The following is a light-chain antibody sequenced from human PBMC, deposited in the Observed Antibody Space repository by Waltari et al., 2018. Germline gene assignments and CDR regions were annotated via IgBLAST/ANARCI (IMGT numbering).Light chain of an antibody. CDR2: VHRDGRQ. V-gene: IGLV4-69*01. CDR1: SGHSTNI. J-gene: IGLJ3*02. Sequence: QLVLTQSPSASASLGASVKLTCTLSSGHSTNIIAWLQQQPEKGPRDLMNVHRDGRQNKGDVIPDRFSGSASGAERYLTIASVQAEDEADYYCQTGGHGTWVFGGGTTLTVL. CDR3: QTGGHGTWV.